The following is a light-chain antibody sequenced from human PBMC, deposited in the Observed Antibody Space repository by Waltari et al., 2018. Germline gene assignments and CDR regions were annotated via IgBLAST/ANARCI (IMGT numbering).Light chain of an antibody. CDR3: AAWDDSLSGWV. V-gene: IGLV1-36*01. Sequence: QSVLTQPPSVSEAPRQRVTISCSGSSSNIGHNAVNWYQQLPGKAPKLLIYYDDLLPSGVSDRFSGSKSGTSASLAISGLQSEDEADYYCAAWDDSLSGWVFGGGTKLTVL. J-gene: IGLJ3*02. CDR1: SSNIGHNA. CDR2: YDD.